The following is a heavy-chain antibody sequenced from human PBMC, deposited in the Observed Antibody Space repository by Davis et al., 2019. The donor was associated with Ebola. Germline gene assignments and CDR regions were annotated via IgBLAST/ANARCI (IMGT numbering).Heavy chain of an antibody. J-gene: IGHJ4*02. CDR1: GFTFGSYW. V-gene: IGHV3-7*01. D-gene: IGHD1-26*01. CDR3: ARDSGSYPNMPDY. CDR2: INQDGAPI. Sequence: GESLKISCAASGFTFGSYWMSWVRQAPGKGLEWVANINQDGAPIDSLDSVRGRFTFSRDNAKNALYLQMNSLRAEDTAVYYCARDSGSYPNMPDYWGQGTLVTVSS.